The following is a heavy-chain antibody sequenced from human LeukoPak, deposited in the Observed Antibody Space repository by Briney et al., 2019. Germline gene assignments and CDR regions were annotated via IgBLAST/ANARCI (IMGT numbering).Heavy chain of an antibody. J-gene: IGHJ4*02. Sequence: PGGSLRLSRAASGFTFDDYTFHWVRQAPGKGLEWVSLITWDGGMTYYADSVKGRFTISRDNSKNSVYLQMNSLRTEDTALYYCTKDRYCTTTSCPLDYWGQGTLVTVSS. V-gene: IGHV3-43*01. D-gene: IGHD2-2*01. CDR1: GFTFDDYT. CDR3: TKDRYCTTTSCPLDY. CDR2: ITWDGGMT.